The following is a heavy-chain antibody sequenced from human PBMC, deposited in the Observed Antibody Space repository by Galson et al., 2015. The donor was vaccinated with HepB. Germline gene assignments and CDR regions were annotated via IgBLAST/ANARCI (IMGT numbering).Heavy chain of an antibody. CDR1: GDSISSYY. CDR3: ARDKWSAFDY. D-gene: IGHD2-8*01. V-gene: IGHV4-4*07. CDR2: IYSSGSI. J-gene: IGHJ4*02. Sequence: LTCTVSGDSISSYYWSWIRQPAGKGLEWIGRIYSSGSINYNPSLKSRVTMSVDTSRNQFSLKLSSVTAADTAVYYCARDKWSAFDYWGQGTLVTVSS.